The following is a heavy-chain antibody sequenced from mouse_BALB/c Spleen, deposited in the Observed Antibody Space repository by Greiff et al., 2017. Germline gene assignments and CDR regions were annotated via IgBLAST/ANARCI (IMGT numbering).Heavy chain of an antibody. CDR1: GFTFSDFF. CDR3: ARDAWDYEGFAY. V-gene: IGHV7-1*02. Sequence: EVQVVESGGGLVQPGGSLRLSCATSGFTFSDFFMEWVRQPPGKRLEWIAASRNKANDYTTEYSASVKGRFIVSRDTSQSILYLQMNALRAEDTAIYYCARDAWDYEGFAYWGQGTLVTVSA. J-gene: IGHJ3*01. CDR2: SRNKANDYTT. D-gene: IGHD2-4*01.